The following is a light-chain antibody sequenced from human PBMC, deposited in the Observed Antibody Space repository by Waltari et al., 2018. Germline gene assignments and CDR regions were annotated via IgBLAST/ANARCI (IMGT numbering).Light chain of an antibody. Sequence: QSALTQEASVSGTVGQKVTLSCIGNNNNAGSYAVSWYQQISHGAPKTVMFGDFLPSGIPDRFSGSKSGTTASLTISGLQPEDEADYYCSTWDYSLRAWVFGGGTILTVL. CDR1: NNNAGSYA. CDR3: STWDYSLRAWV. V-gene: IGLV1-36*01. J-gene: IGLJ3*02. CDR2: GD.